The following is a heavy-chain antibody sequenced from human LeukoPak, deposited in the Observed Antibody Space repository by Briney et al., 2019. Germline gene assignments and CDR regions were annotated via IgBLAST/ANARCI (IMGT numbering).Heavy chain of an antibody. J-gene: IGHJ4*02. V-gene: IGHV4-34*01. CDR3: ARGRTVRYCGGDCSTAWWY. CDR1: GGSFSGYY. CDR2: INHSGST. Sequence: RPSETLSLTCAVYGGSFSGYYWSWIRQPPGKGLEWIGEINHSGSTNYNPSLKSRVTISVDTSKNQFSLKLSSVTAADTAVYYCARGRTVRYCGGDCSTAWWYWGQGTLVTVSS. D-gene: IGHD2-21*02.